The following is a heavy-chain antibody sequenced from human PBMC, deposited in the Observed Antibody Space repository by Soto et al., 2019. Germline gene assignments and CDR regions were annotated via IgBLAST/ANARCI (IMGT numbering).Heavy chain of an antibody. J-gene: IGHJ5*02. CDR2: IYSSGGT. V-gene: IGHV4-4*07. Sequence: SETLSLTCTVSGGSVSNFSLNWIRQPAGKGLEWIGRIYSSGGTNYNPSLRSRVTMSVDTSKNQFSLKLNYVTAADTAVYYCARSSHKESWFDPWGQGTLVTVSS. CDR1: GGSVSNFS. CDR3: ARSSHKESWFDP. D-gene: IGHD2-2*01.